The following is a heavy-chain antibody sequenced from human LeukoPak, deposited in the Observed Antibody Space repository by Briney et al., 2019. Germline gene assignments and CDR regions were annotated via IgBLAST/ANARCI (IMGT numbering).Heavy chain of an antibody. CDR2: TIPIFGTA. D-gene: IGHD2-21*01. V-gene: IGHV1-69*13. J-gene: IGHJ5*02. CDR3: ARAQEVVVVDWFDP. CDR1: GGTFSSYA. Sequence: SVKVSCKASGGTFSSYAISWVRQAPGQGLEWMGGTIPIFGTANYAQKFQGRVTITADESTSTAYMELSSLRSEDTAVYYCARAQEVVVVDWFDPWGQGTLVTVSS.